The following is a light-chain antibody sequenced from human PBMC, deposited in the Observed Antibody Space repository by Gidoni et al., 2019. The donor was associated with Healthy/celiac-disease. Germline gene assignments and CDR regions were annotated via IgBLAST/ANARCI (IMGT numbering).Light chain of an antibody. Sequence: DIQMTPSPSTLSASVGDRVTITCRASQSISSWLAWYQQKPGKAPKLLIYDASSLESGVPSRFSGIGSGTEFTLTISSLQPDDFATYYCQQYNSYPYTFGQGTKLEIK. CDR2: DAS. CDR1: QSISSW. V-gene: IGKV1-5*01. J-gene: IGKJ2*01. CDR3: QQYNSYPYT.